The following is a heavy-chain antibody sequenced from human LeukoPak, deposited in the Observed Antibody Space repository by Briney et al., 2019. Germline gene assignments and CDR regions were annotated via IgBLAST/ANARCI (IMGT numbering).Heavy chain of an antibody. V-gene: IGHV3-30*03. D-gene: IGHD3-10*01. Sequence: GGSLRLSCAASGFTFSSYSMNWVRQAPGKGLEWVAVISYDGSNKYYADSVKGRFTISRDNSKNTLYLQMNSLRAEDTAVYYCARDRGSLGYWGQGTLVTVSS. J-gene: IGHJ4*02. CDR1: GFTFSSYS. CDR3: ARDRGSLGY. CDR2: ISYDGSNK.